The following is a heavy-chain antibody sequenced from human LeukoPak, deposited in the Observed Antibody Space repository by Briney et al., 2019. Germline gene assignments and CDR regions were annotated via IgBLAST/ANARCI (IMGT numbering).Heavy chain of an antibody. CDR3: ARGFSTSWYTFDY. Sequence: SETLSLTCTVSGYSISNGYYWGWIRQPPGKGLEWIGSLHHSETTYYNPSLKSRVTISIDTSRNQLSLKLSSVTAADTALYYCARGFSTSWYTFDYWGLGTLVTVSS. J-gene: IGHJ4*02. CDR1: GYSISNGYY. CDR2: LHHSETT. D-gene: IGHD6-13*01. V-gene: IGHV4-38-2*02.